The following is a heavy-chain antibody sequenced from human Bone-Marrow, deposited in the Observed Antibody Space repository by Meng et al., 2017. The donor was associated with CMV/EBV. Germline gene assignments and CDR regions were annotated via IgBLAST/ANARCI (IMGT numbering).Heavy chain of an antibody. CDR1: GLTFSSYA. D-gene: IGHD4-17*01. Sequence: GESLKISCAASGLTFSSYAMYWVRQAPGKGPEWVAVISYDGSNIKYADSVKGRFTISRDNSKNSLYLQMNSLRAGDTAVYYWARDLHDYGDYWAWGQGTLVTVSS. V-gene: IGHV3-30-3*01. CDR3: ARDLHDYGDYWA. CDR2: ISYDGSNI. J-gene: IGHJ5*02.